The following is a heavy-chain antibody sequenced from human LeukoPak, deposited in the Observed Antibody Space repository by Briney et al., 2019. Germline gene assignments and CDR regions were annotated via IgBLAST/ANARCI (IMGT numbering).Heavy chain of an antibody. CDR1: GGSISSSSYY. CDR3: ASRYDYSNYIDY. Sequence: PSETLSLTCTVSGGSISSSSYYWGWIRQPPGKGLEWIGSIYYSGSTYYNPSLKSRVTISVDTSKNQFSLKLSSVTAADTAVYYCASRYDYSNYIDYWGQGTLVTVSS. D-gene: IGHD4-11*01. CDR2: IYYSGST. J-gene: IGHJ4*02. V-gene: IGHV4-39*01.